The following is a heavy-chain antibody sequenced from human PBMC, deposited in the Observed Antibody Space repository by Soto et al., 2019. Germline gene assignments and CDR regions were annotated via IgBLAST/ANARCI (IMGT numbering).Heavy chain of an antibody. CDR2: VGLSGRT. CDR1: GGSFSGYY. Sequence: QVQLQQWGAGLLKPSETLSLTCGVSGGSFSGYYWSWIRQSPGKGLEWIGEVGLSGRTNYSPSLWTVLTIAFDTTNDQVYLRLTSVAAAAAAVYYCAEGGIGGCPNDIRYRASPFDPWGQGTLVTVPS. CDR3: AEGGIGGCPNDIRYRASPFDP. D-gene: IGHD2-8*01. V-gene: IGHV4-34*01. J-gene: IGHJ5*02.